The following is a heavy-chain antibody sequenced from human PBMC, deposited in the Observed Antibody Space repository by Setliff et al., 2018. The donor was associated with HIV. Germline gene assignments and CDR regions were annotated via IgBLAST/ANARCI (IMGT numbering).Heavy chain of an antibody. J-gene: IGHJ4*02. CDR1: GYTFSTYA. CDR2: INAGNGDT. Sequence: ASVKVSCKASGYTFSTYALHWVRQAPGQRLEWMGWINAGNGDTKYSQKFQGRVTITRGTSASTAYMDVTSLRSEDTAVYYCARSAYCSGGSCYSGAFDYWGQGTLVTVSS. D-gene: IGHD2-15*01. CDR3: ARSAYCSGGSCYSGAFDY. V-gene: IGHV1-3*01.